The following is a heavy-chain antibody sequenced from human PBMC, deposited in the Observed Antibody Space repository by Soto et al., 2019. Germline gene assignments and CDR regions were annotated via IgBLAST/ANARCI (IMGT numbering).Heavy chain of an antibody. J-gene: IGHJ6*02. CDR2: INPSGGST. CDR3: ASDVGNVDSANVAGPSRYYGMDV. D-gene: IGHD5-18*01. Sequence: VKVSCKASGYTFTSYYMHWVRQAPGKGLEWMGIINPSGGSTSYAQKFQGRVTMTRDTSTSTVYMELSSLSSEDTAEYYCASDVGNVDSANVAGPSRYYGMDVWGHGTTVTVSS. V-gene: IGHV1-46*01. CDR1: GYTFTSYY.